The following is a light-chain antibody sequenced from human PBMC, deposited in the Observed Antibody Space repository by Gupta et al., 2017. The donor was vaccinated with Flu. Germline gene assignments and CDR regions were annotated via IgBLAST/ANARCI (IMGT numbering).Light chain of an antibody. CDR3: MQGTHCTPWT. Sequence: DVVMTQSPLSLLVFLGQPASTSCWSSQSLVYSDGNTYLNWVQQQPGQSPRRLLYKVSNRDSGVPDRFSGSGSGADFTLKISRVEAEDDGVYYYMQGTHCTPWTFGQGTKVEIK. J-gene: IGKJ1*01. CDR1: QSLVYSDGNTY. CDR2: KVS. V-gene: IGKV2-30*01.